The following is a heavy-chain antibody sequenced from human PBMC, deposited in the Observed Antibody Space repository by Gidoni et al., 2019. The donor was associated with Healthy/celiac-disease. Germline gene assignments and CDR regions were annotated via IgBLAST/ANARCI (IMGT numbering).Heavy chain of an antibody. J-gene: IGHJ6*03. Sequence: QVQLVQFGAEVKKPGASVKVSCHASGYTFTSYGIRWMRQAPGQGLEWMGWISAYNGNTNKAQERQSRVTMTTDTSTSTAYMELRSLRSDDTAVYYCARVAIRYCSGGSCYSAADYMDVWGKGTTVTVSS. CDR1: GYTFTSYG. CDR2: ISAYNGNT. V-gene: IGHV1-18*04. CDR3: ARVAIRYCSGGSCYSAADYMDV. D-gene: IGHD2-15*01.